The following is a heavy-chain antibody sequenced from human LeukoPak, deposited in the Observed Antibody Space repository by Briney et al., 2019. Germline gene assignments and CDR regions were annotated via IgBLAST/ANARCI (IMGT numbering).Heavy chain of an antibody. Sequence: SVKVSCKASGGTFSSYAISWVRQAPGQGLEWMGRIIPILGIANYAQKFQGRVTITADKSTSTAYMELSSLRSEDTAVYYCARVRYYYDSSGTGYSMDVWGQGTTVTVSS. V-gene: IGHV1-69*04. J-gene: IGHJ6*02. D-gene: IGHD3-22*01. CDR3: ARVRYYYDSSGTGYSMDV. CDR2: IIPILGIA. CDR1: GGTFSSYA.